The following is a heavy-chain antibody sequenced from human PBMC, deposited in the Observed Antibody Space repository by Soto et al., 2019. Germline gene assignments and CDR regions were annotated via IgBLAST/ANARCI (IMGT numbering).Heavy chain of an antibody. CDR1: GGSISSSSYY. V-gene: IGHV4-39*01. J-gene: IGHJ4*02. CDR2: IYYSGST. Sequence: QLQLQESGPGLLKPSETLSLTCTVSGGSISSSSYYWGWIRQPPGKGLEWFGSIYYSGSTYSTTSLKSRVTLSVDTSPNQFSLKLSSATASDTAVYYCARLGGQWQVVQIWGQGTRVTVSS. CDR3: ARLGGQWQVVQI. D-gene: IGHD6-19*01.